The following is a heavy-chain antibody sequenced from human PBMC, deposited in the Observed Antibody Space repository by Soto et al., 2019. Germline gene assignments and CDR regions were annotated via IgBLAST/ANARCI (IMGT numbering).Heavy chain of an antibody. CDR1: GYSFTNYW. J-gene: IGHJ6*02. D-gene: IGHD2-15*01. Sequence: GESLKISCKGSGYSFTNYWIGWVRQMPGKGLEWMGIIYPGDSDTRYSPSFQGQVTISADKSISTAYLQWSSLKASDTAMYYCTRRCSGGNGNSSHYYYGMDVWGQGTTVTVSS. CDR3: TRRCSGGNGNSSHYYYGMDV. V-gene: IGHV5-51*01. CDR2: IYPGDSDT.